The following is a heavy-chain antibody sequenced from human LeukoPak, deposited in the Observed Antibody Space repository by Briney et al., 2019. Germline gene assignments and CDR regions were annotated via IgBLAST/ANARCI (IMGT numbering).Heavy chain of an antibody. CDR3: ARGRYCSSTSCHRGGNWFDP. CDR1: GYTFTSYD. J-gene: IGHJ5*02. V-gene: IGHV1-8*03. CDR2: MNPNRGNT. D-gene: IGHD2-2*01. Sequence: EAPVKVSCKASGYTFTSYDINWVRQATGQGLEWMGWMNPNRGNTGYAQKSQGRVTITRNTSISTAYMELSSLRSEDTAVYYCARGRYCSSTSCHRGGNWFDPWGQGTLVTVSS.